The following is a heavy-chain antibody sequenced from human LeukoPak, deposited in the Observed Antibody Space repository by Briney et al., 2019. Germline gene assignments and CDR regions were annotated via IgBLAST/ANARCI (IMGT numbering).Heavy chain of an antibody. CDR3: AGFGAGSYY. V-gene: IGHV4-4*07. J-gene: IGHJ4*02. D-gene: IGHD3-10*01. CDR2: IYTTGSTDST. Sequence: PSETLSLTCTVSGGSISSSYCSWIRQPAGKGPEWIGRIYTTGSTDSTDFNPSLKSRVTMSVDTSKNQFSLKLGSVTAADMAVYYCAGFGAGSYYWGQGTLVTVSS. CDR1: GGSISSSY.